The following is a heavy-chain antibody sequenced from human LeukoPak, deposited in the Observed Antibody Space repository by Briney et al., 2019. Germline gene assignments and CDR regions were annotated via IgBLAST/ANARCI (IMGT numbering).Heavy chain of an antibody. CDR2: INHSGST. D-gene: IGHD2-2*02. V-gene: IGHV4-34*01. CDR1: GGSFSGYY. CDR3: ARTCTSCYNTDAFDI. J-gene: IGHJ3*02. Sequence: SETLSLTCAVYGGSFSGYYWSWIRQPPGKGLEWIGEINHSGSTNYNPSLKSRVTISVDTSKNQFSLKLSSVTAADTAVYYCARTCTSCYNTDAFDIWGQGTMVTVSS.